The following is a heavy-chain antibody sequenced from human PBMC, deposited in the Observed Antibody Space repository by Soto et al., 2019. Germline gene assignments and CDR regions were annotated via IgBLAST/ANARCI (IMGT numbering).Heavy chain of an antibody. V-gene: IGHV3-30-3*01. D-gene: IGHD6-19*01. CDR3: ARSIPYSSELT. J-gene: IGHJ5*02. CDR1: GFTFSSYA. Sequence: PGGSLRLSCAASGFTFSSYAMHWVRQAPGKGLEWVAVISYDGSNKYYADSVKGRFTISRDNSKNTLYLQMNSLRAEDTAVYYCARSIPYSSELTWGQGTLVTVSS. CDR2: ISYDGSNK.